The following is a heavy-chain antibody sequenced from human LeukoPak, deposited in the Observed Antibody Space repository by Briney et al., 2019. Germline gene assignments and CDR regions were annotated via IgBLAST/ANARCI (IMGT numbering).Heavy chain of an antibody. CDR2: IYYSGST. Sequence: PSETLSLTCTVSGGSISSYYWSWIRQPPGKGLEWIGYIYYSGSTNYNPSLKSRVTISVDTSKNQFSLKLSSVTAADTAVYYCARHDEFCSSTSCYVSAFDIWGQGTMVTASS. CDR3: ARHDEFCSSTSCYVSAFDI. V-gene: IGHV4-59*08. CDR1: GGSISSYY. D-gene: IGHD2-2*01. J-gene: IGHJ3*02.